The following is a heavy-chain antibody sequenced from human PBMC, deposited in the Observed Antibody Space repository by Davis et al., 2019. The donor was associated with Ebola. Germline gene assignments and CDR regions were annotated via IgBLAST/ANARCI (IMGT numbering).Heavy chain of an antibody. V-gene: IGHV3-23*01. CDR3: ARHRNYGDYAWFDP. J-gene: IGHJ5*02. Sequence: GESLKISCAASGFTFSNYAMTWVRQAPGKGLEWVSSITGSDGTTYCADSVKGRFTISRDNSKNTLYLQMNSLRAEDTAVYYCARHRNYGDYAWFDPWGQGTLVTVSS. CDR2: ITGSDGTT. D-gene: IGHD4-17*01. CDR1: GFTFSNYA.